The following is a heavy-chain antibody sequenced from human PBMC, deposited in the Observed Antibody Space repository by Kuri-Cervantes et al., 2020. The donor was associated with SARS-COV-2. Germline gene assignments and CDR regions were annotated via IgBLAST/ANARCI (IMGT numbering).Heavy chain of an antibody. CDR2: IIPIFGTA. V-gene: IGHV1-69*05. CDR1: GGTFSSYA. CDR3: ARDSAAWLWGDACDV. Sequence: SVKVSCKASGGTFSSYAISWVRQAPGQGLEWMGGIIPIFGTANYAQKFQGRVTITTDESTSTAYMELSSLRAEDTAVYFCARDSAAWLWGDACDVWGQGTMVTDSS. D-gene: IGHD3-16*01. J-gene: IGHJ3*01.